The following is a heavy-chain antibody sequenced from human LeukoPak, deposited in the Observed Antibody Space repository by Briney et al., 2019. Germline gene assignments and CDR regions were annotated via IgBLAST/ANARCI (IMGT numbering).Heavy chain of an antibody. Sequence: GGSLRLSCAASGFTFSSYSMNWVRQAPGKGLEWVSSISSSSSYIYYADSVKGRFTISRDNAKNSLYLQMNSLRAEDTAVYYCAITVPAYCSGGSCSFDYWGQGTLVTVSS. CDR3: AITVPAYCSGGSCSFDY. CDR2: ISSSSSYI. CDR1: GFTFSSYS. J-gene: IGHJ4*02. V-gene: IGHV3-21*01. D-gene: IGHD2-15*01.